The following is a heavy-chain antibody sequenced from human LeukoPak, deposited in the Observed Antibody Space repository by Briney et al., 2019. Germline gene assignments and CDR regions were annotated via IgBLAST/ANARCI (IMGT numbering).Heavy chain of an antibody. CDR1: GYSFTSYW. CDR3: ARFGPLGYCSGGSCYSAAFDI. Sequence: GESLKISCKGSGYSFTSYWIGWVRQVPGKGLEWMGIIYPGDSDTRYSPSFQGQVTISADKSISTAYLQWSSLKASDTAMYYCARFGPLGYCSGGSCYSAAFDIWGQGTMVTVSS. J-gene: IGHJ3*02. V-gene: IGHV5-51*01. CDR2: IYPGDSDT. D-gene: IGHD2-15*01.